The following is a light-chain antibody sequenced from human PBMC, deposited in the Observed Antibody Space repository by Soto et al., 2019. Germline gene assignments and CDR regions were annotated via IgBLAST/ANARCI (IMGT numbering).Light chain of an antibody. J-gene: IGKJ1*01. CDR3: QRYNSYSES. V-gene: IGKV1-5*03. CDR1: QTISSW. Sequence: DIQMTQYPSTLSGSVGNRVTITCRASQTISSWLAWYQQKPGKAPKRLIYQASTLKNGVPSRFNGSGSGTEFPLTISSLQPDDFVTYSCQRYNSYSESFGQGTKVELK. CDR2: QAS.